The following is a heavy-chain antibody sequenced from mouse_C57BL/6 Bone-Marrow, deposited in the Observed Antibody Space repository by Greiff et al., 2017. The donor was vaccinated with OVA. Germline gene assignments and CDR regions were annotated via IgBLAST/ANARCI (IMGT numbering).Heavy chain of an antibody. V-gene: IGHV1-50*01. CDR2: IDPSDSYT. CDR1: GYTFTSYW. J-gene: IGHJ2*01. CDR3: AREDSDY. Sequence: QVQLQQPGAELVKPGASVKLSCKASGYTFTSYWMQWVKQRPGQGLEWIGEIDPSDSYTNYNQKVKGKATLTVDTSSSTAYMQLSSLTSEDSAVYYCAREDSDYWGQGTTLTVSS.